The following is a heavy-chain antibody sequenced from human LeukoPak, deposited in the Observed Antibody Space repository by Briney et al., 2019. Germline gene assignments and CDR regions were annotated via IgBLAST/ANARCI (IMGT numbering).Heavy chain of an antibody. V-gene: IGHV3-33*01. CDR1: GFTFSSYG. J-gene: IGHJ6*02. CDR2: IWYDGSNK. D-gene: IGHD6-13*01. Sequence: PGGSLRLSCAASGFTFSSYGMHWVRQAPGKGLEWVAVIWYDGSNKYYADSVKGRFTISRDNSKNTLYLQMNSLRAEDTAVYYCARAGWIAAAGQAPGYYYGMDVWGQGTTVTVSS. CDR3: ARAGWIAAAGQAPGYYYGMDV.